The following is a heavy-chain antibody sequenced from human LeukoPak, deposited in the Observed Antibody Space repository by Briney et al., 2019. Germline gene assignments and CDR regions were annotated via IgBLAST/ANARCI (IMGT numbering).Heavy chain of an antibody. Sequence: PSETLSLTCTVSGVSINRYYWSWIRQPPGKGLEWIGCSGNTNYNPSLKGRVTMSLDTSKNQFSLKLNSVTAADTAVYYCARSNYLNFDYWGHGTLVTVSS. V-gene: IGHV4-59*12. CDR1: GVSINRYY. D-gene: IGHD1-7*01. CDR2: SGNT. CDR3: ARSNYLNFDY. J-gene: IGHJ4*01.